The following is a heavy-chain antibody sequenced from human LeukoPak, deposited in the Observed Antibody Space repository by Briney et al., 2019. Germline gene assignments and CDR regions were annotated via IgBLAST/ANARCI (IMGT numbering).Heavy chain of an antibody. CDR3: AYQLLYEFGY. Sequence: TRGSLSLSCAASGFSFSSYAMTWVRQAPGKGLEWVSSISGTGDTTYYADSVKGRFTVSRDNSKNTLYLQMNSLRAEDTAVYYCAYQLLYEFGYWGQGTLVTVSS. CDR2: ISGTGDTT. V-gene: IGHV3-23*01. D-gene: IGHD2-2*02. J-gene: IGHJ4*02. CDR1: GFSFSSYA.